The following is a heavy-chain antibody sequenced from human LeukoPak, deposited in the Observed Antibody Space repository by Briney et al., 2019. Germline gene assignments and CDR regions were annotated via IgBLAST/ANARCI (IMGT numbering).Heavy chain of an antibody. V-gene: IGHV4-59*01. D-gene: IGHD3-10*01. CDR1: GDSISSYY. Sequence: SETLSLTCTVSGDSISSYYWSWIQQPPGKGLEWIGYISSSGSTNYNPSLKSRVTILVDTSKNQFSLKLNSVTPADTAVYYCARGKVYGSGSYYRYFDYWGQGTLVTVSS. CDR3: ARGKVYGSGSYYRYFDY. J-gene: IGHJ4*02. CDR2: ISSSGST.